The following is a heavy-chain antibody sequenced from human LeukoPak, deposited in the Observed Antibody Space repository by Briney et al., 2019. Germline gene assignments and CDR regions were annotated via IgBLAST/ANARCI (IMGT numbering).Heavy chain of an antibody. CDR1: GFTFSTAW. V-gene: IGHV3-7*03. Sequence: GGSLRLSCAASGFTFSTAWMIWVRQAPGKGLEWVATIKQDGRDKYYVDSVKGRFTISRDDAKNSLYLQMNSLRVEDTAVYHCVRYFTAVAPTLRLDYWGQGTLVTVSS. CDR3: VRYFTAVAPTLRLDY. J-gene: IGHJ4*02. CDR2: IKQDGRDK. D-gene: IGHD6-19*01.